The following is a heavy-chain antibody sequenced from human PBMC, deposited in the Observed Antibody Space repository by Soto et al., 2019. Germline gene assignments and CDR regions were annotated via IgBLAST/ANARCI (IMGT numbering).Heavy chain of an antibody. CDR1: GGSFSSYY. J-gene: IGHJ4*02. CDR3: ARAYYGDYPYFDY. D-gene: IGHD4-17*01. V-gene: IGHV4-59*01. CDR2: IYYSGST. Sequence: LSLTCAVSGGSFSSYYWSWIRQPPGEGLEWIGSIYYSGSTNYNPSLKSRVTISIDTSKSLFSLKLSSLTSADTAVYFCARAYYGDYPYFDYWGQGALVTVSS.